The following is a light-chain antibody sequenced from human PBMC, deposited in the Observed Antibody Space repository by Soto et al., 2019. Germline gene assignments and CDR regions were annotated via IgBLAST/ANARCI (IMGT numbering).Light chain of an antibody. CDR3: QQFSSYPLT. Sequence: EFGLTQSPGTLSLSTGERATLSCRASQTVRNNYLAWYQQKPGQAPRLLIYDASSRATGIPDRFSGGGSGTDFTLTISRLEPEDFAVYYCQQFSSYPLTFGGGTKVDNK. J-gene: IGKJ4*01. CDR2: DAS. CDR1: QTVRNNY. V-gene: IGKV3-20*01.